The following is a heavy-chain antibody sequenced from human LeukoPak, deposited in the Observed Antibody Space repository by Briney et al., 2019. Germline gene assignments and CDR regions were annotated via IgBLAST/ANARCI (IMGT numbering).Heavy chain of an antibody. CDR2: IRYDGSSK. D-gene: IGHD3-10*01. J-gene: IGHJ4*02. CDR1: GFTFSSYG. CDR3: AKVLSGSGSLDY. V-gene: IGHV3-30*02. Sequence: GGSLRLSCAASGFTFSSYGMHWVRQAPGKGLEWVACIRYDGSSKYYADSVKGRFTISRDNSKNTLYLQMNSLRAEDTAVYYCAKVLSGSGSLDYWGQGTLVTVSS.